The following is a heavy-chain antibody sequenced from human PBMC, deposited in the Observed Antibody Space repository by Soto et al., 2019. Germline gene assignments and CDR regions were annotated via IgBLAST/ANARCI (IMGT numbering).Heavy chain of an antibody. CDR2: ISWNSGSI. J-gene: IGHJ4*02. CDR3: AREPDGYSSSWPPHFDY. Sequence: GGSLRLSCAASGFTFDDYAMHWVRQAPGKGPEWVSGISWNSGSIGYADSVKGRFTISRDNAKNSLYLQMNSLRAEDTALYYCAREPDGYSSSWPPHFDYWGQGTLVTVS. D-gene: IGHD6-13*01. CDR1: GFTFDDYA. V-gene: IGHV3-9*01.